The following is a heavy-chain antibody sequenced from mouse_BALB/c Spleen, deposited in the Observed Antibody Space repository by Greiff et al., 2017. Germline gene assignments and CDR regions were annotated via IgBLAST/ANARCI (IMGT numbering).Heavy chain of an antibody. Sequence: DVKLVESGGGLVKPGGSLKLSCAASGFTFSDYYMYWVRQTPEKRLEWVATISDGGSYTYYPDSVKGRFTISRDNAKNNLYLQMSSLKSEDTAMYYCARGSTTVAAMDYWGQGTSVTVSS. J-gene: IGHJ4*01. CDR3: ARGSTTVAAMDY. V-gene: IGHV5-4*02. D-gene: IGHD1-1*01. CDR2: ISDGGSYT. CDR1: GFTFSDYY.